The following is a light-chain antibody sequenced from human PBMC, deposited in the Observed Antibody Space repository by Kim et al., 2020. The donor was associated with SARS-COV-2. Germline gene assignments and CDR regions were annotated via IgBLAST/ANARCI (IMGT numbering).Light chain of an antibody. CDR2: DAS. J-gene: IGKJ1*01. CDR3: QQYNNWPPWT. V-gene: IGKV3-15*01. Sequence: EIVLTQSPGTLSVSPGERATLSCRASQSVSSYLAWYQQKPGQAPRLLIYDASTRATDIPARFSGSGSGTEFTLTISSLQSEDFAVYYCQQYNNWPPWTFGQGTKVDIK. CDR1: QSVSSY.